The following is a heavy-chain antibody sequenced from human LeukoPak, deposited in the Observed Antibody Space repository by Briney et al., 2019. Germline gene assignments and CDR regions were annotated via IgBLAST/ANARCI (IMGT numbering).Heavy chain of an antibody. J-gene: IGHJ4*02. V-gene: IGHV3-7*01. D-gene: IGHD3/OR15-3a*01. CDR2: IKQDGSAK. CDR3: ARPSFRTGSYFDH. CDR1: GLTFSSYW. Sequence: GGSLRLSCAASGLTFSSYWMSWVRQAPGKGLEWVANIKQDGSAKYYVDSVKGRFTIFRDNTKSSLYLQMNNLRVEDTAVYYCARPSFRTGSYFDHWGQGALVTVSS.